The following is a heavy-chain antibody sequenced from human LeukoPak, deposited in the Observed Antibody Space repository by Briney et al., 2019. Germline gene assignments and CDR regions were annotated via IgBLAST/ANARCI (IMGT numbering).Heavy chain of an antibody. V-gene: IGHV3-11*01. J-gene: IGHJ4*02. D-gene: IGHD3-10*01. CDR3: ASSNVAYYYGSGSLTCDL. Sequence: PGRSLRLSCAASGCTFSDDDKCWSCNAPEKGLGWVSYISSSGSAINYADSVKGRFTMSRDNAKNSLYLQMHSVRAEDTAGYYCASSNVAYYYGSGSLTCDLWGQGTRVSVSS. CDR1: GCTFSDDD. CDR2: ISSSGSAI.